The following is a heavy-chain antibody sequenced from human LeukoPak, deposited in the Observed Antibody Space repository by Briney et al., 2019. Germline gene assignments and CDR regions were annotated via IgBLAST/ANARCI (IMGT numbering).Heavy chain of an antibody. Sequence: VGSLRLSCAASGFTFSSYSMYWVRQAPGKGLEWVSSISSSSYIYYADSVKGRFTISRDNAKNSLYLQMNIQSVKDKAASYYSREHNTLCASYDYWGKGTTVTVSS. D-gene: IGHD1-26*01. V-gene: IGHV3-21*01. CDR2: ISSSSYI. CDR1: GFTFSSYS. CDR3: SREHNTLCASYDY. J-gene: IGHJ6*04.